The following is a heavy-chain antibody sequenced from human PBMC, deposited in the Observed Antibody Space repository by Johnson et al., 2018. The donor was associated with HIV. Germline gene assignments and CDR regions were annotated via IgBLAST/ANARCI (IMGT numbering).Heavy chain of an antibody. Sequence: MLLVESGGGLVKPGGSLRLSCAASGFTFSSYWMSWVRQAPGNGLEWVANIKQDGSEKYYVDSVKGRFTISRDNAKNSLYLQMNSLRAEDTAVYYCARDDDVKAFDIWGQGTMVTVSS. CDR2: IKQDGSEK. CDR1: GFTFSSYW. V-gene: IGHV3-7*03. D-gene: IGHD1-1*01. CDR3: ARDDDVKAFDI. J-gene: IGHJ3*02.